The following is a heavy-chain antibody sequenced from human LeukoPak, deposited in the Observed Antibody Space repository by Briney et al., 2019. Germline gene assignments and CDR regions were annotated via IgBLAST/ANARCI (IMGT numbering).Heavy chain of an antibody. CDR2: INHSGGT. CDR1: GGSFSGYY. D-gene: IGHD3-3*01. Sequence: SETLSLTCAVYGGSFSGYYWSWIRQPPGKGLEWIGEINHSGGTNYNPSLKSRVTISVDTSKNQFSLKLTSVTAADTAVYYCARGIFGVVRHYYFDYWGQGTLVTVSS. V-gene: IGHV4-34*01. CDR3: ARGIFGVVRHYYFDY. J-gene: IGHJ4*02.